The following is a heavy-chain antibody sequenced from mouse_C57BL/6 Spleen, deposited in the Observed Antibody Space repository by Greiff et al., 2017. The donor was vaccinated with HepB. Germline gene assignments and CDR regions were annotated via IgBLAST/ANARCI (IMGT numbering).Heavy chain of an antibody. J-gene: IGHJ2*01. CDR3: ARPYDEYYFDY. D-gene: IGHD2-12*01. Sequence: EVKLVESGGGLVKPGGSLKLSCAASGFTFSDYGMHWVRQAPEKGLEWVAYISSGSSTIYYADTVKGRSTISRDNAKNTLFLQMTSLRSEDTAMYYCARPYDEYYFDYWGQGTTLTVSS. CDR1: GFTFSDYG. CDR2: ISSGSSTI. V-gene: IGHV5-17*01.